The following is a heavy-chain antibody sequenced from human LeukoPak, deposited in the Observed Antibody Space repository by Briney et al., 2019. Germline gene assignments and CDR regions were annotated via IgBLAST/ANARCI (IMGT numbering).Heavy chain of an antibody. Sequence: PSETLSLTCTVSGGSISSGSYYWSWIRQPAGKGLEWIGRIYTSGSTNYNPSLKSRVTISVDTSKNQFSLKLSSVTAADTAVYYCARDPRPWGQGTLVTVSS. J-gene: IGHJ5*02. CDR2: IYTSGST. CDR1: GGSISSGSYY. V-gene: IGHV4-61*02. CDR3: ARDPRP.